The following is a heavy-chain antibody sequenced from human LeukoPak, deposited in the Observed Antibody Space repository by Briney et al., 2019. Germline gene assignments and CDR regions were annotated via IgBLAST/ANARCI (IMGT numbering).Heavy chain of an antibody. CDR3: AKDMAPLTGYSLDY. J-gene: IGHJ4*02. V-gene: IGHV3-43*02. CDR1: GFAFDDYA. Sequence: GGSLRLSCAASGFAFDDYAMHWVRQAPGKGLEWVSLISGDGGSTYYADSVKGRFTISRDNSKNSLYLQMNSLRTEDTALYYCAKDMAPLTGYSLDYWGQGTLVTVSS. CDR2: ISGDGGST. D-gene: IGHD3-9*01.